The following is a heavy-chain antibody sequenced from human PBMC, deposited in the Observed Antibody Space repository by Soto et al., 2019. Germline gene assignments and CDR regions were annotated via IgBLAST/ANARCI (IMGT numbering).Heavy chain of an antibody. CDR1: GFTFSSYA. D-gene: IGHD1-26*01. CDR2: ISGSGGST. Sequence: EVQLLESGGGLVQPGGSLRLSCAASGFTFSSYAMSWVRQAPGKGLEWVSAISGSGGSTYYADSVKGRFTISRDNSKNTLYLQMNSLRAEDTAVYYCAKDLGTWELLPYYYYGMDVWGQGTTVTVSS. V-gene: IGHV3-23*01. CDR3: AKDLGTWELLPYYYYGMDV. J-gene: IGHJ6*02.